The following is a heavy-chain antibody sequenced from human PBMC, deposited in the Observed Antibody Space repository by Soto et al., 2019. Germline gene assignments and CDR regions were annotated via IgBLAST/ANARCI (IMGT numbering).Heavy chain of an antibody. CDR1: GGSISSDDYY. Sequence: SETLSLTXTVSGGSISSDDYYWSWIRQPPGKGLEWIGYIYYNGRTDYNPSLKSRVIISIDTSKNQFSLNLNSVSAADTGVYYCARDRSNSPDYFDYWGQGTLVTVSS. J-gene: IGHJ4*02. D-gene: IGHD6-6*01. CDR3: ARDRSNSPDYFDY. V-gene: IGHV4-30-4*01. CDR2: IYYNGRT.